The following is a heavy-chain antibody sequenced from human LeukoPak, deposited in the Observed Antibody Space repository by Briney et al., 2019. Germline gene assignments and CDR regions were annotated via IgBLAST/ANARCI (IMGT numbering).Heavy chain of an antibody. CDR1: GFTVSSNY. V-gene: IGHV3-30-3*01. CDR2: ISYDGSNK. J-gene: IGHJ4*02. Sequence: GGSLRLSCVASGFTVSSNYMSWVRQAPGKGLEWVAVISYDGSNKYYADSVKGRFTISRDNSKNTLYLQMNSLRAEDTAVYYCARDVGSESYYFDYWGQGTLVTVSS. D-gene: IGHD1-26*01. CDR3: ARDVGSESYYFDY.